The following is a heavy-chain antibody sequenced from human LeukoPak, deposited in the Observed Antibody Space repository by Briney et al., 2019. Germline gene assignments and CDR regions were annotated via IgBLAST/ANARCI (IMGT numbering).Heavy chain of an antibody. CDR1: GGSISSGDYY. V-gene: IGHV4-30-4*01. D-gene: IGHD4-17*01. CDR3: AREGDYVFRPQYFDL. Sequence: SETLSLTCTVSGGSISSGDYYWSWIRQRPGKGLEWIGYIYYSGSTYYNPSLKSRVTISVDTSKNQFSLKLSSVTAADTAVYYCAREGDYVFRPQYFDLWGRGTLVTVSS. CDR2: IYYSGST. J-gene: IGHJ2*01.